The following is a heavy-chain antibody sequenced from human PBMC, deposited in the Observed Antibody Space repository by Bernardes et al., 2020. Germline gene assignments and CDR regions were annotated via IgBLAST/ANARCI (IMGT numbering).Heavy chain of an antibody. CDR1: GFTFSTYA. D-gene: IGHD2-15*01. CDR2: MSYDGSYE. J-gene: IGHJ4*02. CDR3: AADPGYRRSGVCFVRFES. Sequence: GGSLRLSCAVSGFTFSTYAMHWVRQAPGKGLEWVAFMSYDGSYEHYTDSVKGRFTISRDNSKNTLYLQMNRLTPEDTAIYHCAADPGYRRSGVCFVRFESWGQGTLVTVSS. V-gene: IGHV3-30*10.